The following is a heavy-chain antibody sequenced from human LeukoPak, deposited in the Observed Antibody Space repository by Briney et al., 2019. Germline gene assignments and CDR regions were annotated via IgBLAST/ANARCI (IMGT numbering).Heavy chain of an antibody. CDR3: ARVGRQQLTLYYFDY. V-gene: IGHV1-2*04. D-gene: IGHD6-13*01. J-gene: IGHJ4*02. CDR1: GYSFTGYY. Sequence: GASVKVSCMASGYSFTGYYMQWVRQAPGQGLERMGWINPNSGGTNYAQKFQGWVTMTRDTSISTAYMELSRLRSDDTAVYYCARVGRQQLTLYYFDYWGQGTLVTVSS. CDR2: INPNSGGT.